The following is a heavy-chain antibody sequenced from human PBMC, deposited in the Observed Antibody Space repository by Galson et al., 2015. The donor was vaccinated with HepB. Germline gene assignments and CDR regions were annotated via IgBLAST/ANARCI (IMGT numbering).Heavy chain of an antibody. V-gene: IGHV1-3*01. CDR3: ARQSTIFDWYFDL. CDR1: GYTFTSYA. CDR2: INAGNGNT. Sequence: SVKVSCKASGYTFTSYAMHWVRQAPGQRLEWMGWINAGNGNTKYSQKFQGRVTITRDTSASTAYMELSSLRSEDTAVYYCARQSTIFDWYFDLWGRGTPVTASS. D-gene: IGHD3-3*01. J-gene: IGHJ2*01.